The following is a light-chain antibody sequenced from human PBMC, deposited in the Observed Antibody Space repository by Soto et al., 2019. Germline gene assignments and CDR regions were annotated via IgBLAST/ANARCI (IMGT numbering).Light chain of an antibody. J-gene: IGKJ4*01. CDR1: QSVSSY. V-gene: IGKV3-11*01. Sequence: EIVLTQSPATLSLSPGERATLSCRASQSVSSYLAWYQQKPGQAPRLLIYDASNRAPGIPARFSGSGSGTDLTLTISSLEPEDFDIYYCQQRSNWPPVTFGGGTKVEIK. CDR2: DAS. CDR3: QQRSNWPPVT.